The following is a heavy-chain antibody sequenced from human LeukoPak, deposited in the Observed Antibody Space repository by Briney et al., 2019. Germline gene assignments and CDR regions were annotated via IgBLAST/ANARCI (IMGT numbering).Heavy chain of an antibody. J-gene: IGHJ4*02. CDR1: GGTFSSYA. CDR2: IIPTTGLA. Sequence: SVKVSCKASGGTFSSYAISWVRQAPGQGLEWMGGIIPTTGLASYAQKFQGRVTITADKSTSTAYMELSSLRSEDTAVYYCARAPPRLDGYILYYWGQGTLVTVSS. D-gene: IGHD5-24*01. CDR3: ARAPPRLDGYILYY. V-gene: IGHV1-69*10.